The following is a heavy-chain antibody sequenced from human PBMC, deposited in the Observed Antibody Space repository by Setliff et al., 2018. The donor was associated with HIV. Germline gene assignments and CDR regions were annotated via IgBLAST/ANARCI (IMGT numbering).Heavy chain of an antibody. Sequence: GGSLRLSCAASGFSISDFWMSWVRQAPGKGLEWVANIKEDGSEQYYMDSVKGRFTISRDNAKNSLYLQMSSLRAEDTAVYYCARAYDILTGYYKEPRLYYFDYWGQGTLVTVSS. CDR2: IKEDGSEQ. CDR3: ARAYDILTGYYKEPRLYYFDY. V-gene: IGHV3-7*02. D-gene: IGHD3-9*01. J-gene: IGHJ4*02. CDR1: GFSISDFW.